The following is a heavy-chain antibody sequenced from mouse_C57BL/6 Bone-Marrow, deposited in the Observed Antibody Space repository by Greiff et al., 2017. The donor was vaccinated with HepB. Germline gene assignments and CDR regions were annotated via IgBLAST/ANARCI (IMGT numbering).Heavy chain of an antibody. Sequence: VQLQQPGAELVMPGASVKLSCKASGYTFTSYWMHWVKQRPGQGLEWIGEIDPSDSYTNYNQKFKGKSTLTVDKSSSTAYMQLSILTSEDSAVYYCARLGYDYDRGFAYWGQGTLVTVSA. V-gene: IGHV1-69*01. CDR3: ARLGYDYDRGFAY. J-gene: IGHJ3*01. D-gene: IGHD2-4*01. CDR2: IDPSDSYT. CDR1: GYTFTSYW.